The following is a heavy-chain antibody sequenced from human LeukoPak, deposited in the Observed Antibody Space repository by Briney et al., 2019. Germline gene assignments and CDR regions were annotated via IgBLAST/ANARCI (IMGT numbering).Heavy chain of an antibody. CDR3: ARAQYSYGSPTLDY. Sequence: GGSLRLSCAAPGFAFSSYAMHWVRQAPGKGLEWVAVISYDRSNKYYADSVKGRFTISRDNSKNTLYLQMNSLRAEDTAVYYCARAQYSYGSPTLDYWGQGTLVTVSS. V-gene: IGHV3-30*04. J-gene: IGHJ4*02. D-gene: IGHD5-18*01. CDR2: ISYDRSNK. CDR1: GFAFSSYA.